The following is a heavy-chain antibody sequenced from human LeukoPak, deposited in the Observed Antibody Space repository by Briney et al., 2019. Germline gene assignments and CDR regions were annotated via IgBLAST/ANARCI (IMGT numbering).Heavy chain of an antibody. CDR3: ARGSGILDY. D-gene: IGHD1-26*01. CDR1: GGSISSYY. V-gene: IGHV4-59*01. J-gene: IGHJ4*02. Sequence: PSETLSLTCTVSGGSISSYYWSWIRQPPGKGLEWIGYIYYSGSTNYNPSLKSRVIISVDTSKNQFSLKLSSVTAADTAVYYCARGSGILDYWGQGTLVTVSS. CDR2: IYYSGST.